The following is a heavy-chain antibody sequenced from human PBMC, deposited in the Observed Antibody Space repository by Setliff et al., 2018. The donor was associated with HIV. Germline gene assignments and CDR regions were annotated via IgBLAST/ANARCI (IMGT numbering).Heavy chain of an antibody. D-gene: IGHD2-21*01. J-gene: IGHJ6*03. CDR2: MNPNSGNT. CDR3: ARGYLMSVTQKSYYLDV. V-gene: IGHV1-8*03. CDR1: GYIFTSYD. Sequence: ASVKVSCKASGYIFTSYDINWVRQATGQGLEWMGWMNPNSGNTGYAQKLQGRVTITRNTSINTAYMELTSLRSEDTAVYYFARGYLMSVTQKSYYLDVGGKGTTVTFS.